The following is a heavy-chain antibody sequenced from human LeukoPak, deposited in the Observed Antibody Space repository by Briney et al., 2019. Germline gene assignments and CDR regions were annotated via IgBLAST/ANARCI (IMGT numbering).Heavy chain of an antibody. CDR3: AKDWRFPLSVLYSSSWYSTYYGMDV. D-gene: IGHD6-13*01. Sequence: GGSLRLSCAASGFTFSSYAMSWVRQAPGKGLEWVSAISGSGGSTYYADSVKGRFTISRDNSKNTLYLQMNSLRAEDTAVYYCAKDWRFPLSVLYSSSWYSTYYGMDVWGQGTTVTVSS. V-gene: IGHV3-23*01. CDR2: ISGSGGST. J-gene: IGHJ6*02. CDR1: GFTFSSYA.